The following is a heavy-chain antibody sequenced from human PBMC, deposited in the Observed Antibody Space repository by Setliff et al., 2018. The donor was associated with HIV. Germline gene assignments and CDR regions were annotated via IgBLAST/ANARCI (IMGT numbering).Heavy chain of an antibody. V-gene: IGHV3-21*04. J-gene: IGHJ6*03. CDR3: ARRAAGGSSPNDYMDV. CDR2: ISSSSSYI. D-gene: IGHD6-6*01. Sequence: PGGSLRLSCAASGFTFSSYSMNWVRQAPGKGLEWVSYISSSSSYIYYADSVKGRVTISRDNSKNTLYLQMNSLRVEDTAVYYCARRAAGGSSPNDYMDVWGKGTTVTVSS. CDR1: GFTFSSYS.